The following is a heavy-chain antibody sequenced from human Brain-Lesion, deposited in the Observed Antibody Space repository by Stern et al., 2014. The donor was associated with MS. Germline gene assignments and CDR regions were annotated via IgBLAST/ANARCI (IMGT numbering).Heavy chain of an antibody. J-gene: IGHJ5*02. V-gene: IGHV4-39*01. CDR3: AGEEDIRYCSGGSCTGNWFDP. Sequence: VQLVESGPGLVKPSETLSLTCTVAGGSVSSTSYAWAWIRQPPGKGLEWIGTIYYSGNTYYSPSLKSRPTLSLDPPKNQFPLQLRSVTAADTAVYYCAGEEDIRYCSGGSCTGNWFDPWGQGTLVTVSS. CDR2: IYYSGNT. D-gene: IGHD2-15*01. CDR1: GGSVSSTSYA.